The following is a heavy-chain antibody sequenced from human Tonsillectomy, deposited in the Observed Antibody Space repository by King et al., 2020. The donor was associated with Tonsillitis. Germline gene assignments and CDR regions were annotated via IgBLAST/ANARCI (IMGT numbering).Heavy chain of an antibody. Sequence: VQLVESGGGLVQPGGSLRLSCAASGFTFRSYDMHWFRQATGKGLEWVSAIGTAGDTYYPGSVKGRFTNSRENAKNSLYLQMNSLRAEDTAVYYCARVSYGSGSYDYWGQGTLVTVSS. CDR3: ARVSYGSGSYDY. D-gene: IGHD3-10*01. CDR2: IGTAGDT. CDR1: GFTFRSYD. J-gene: IGHJ4*02. V-gene: IGHV3-13*01.